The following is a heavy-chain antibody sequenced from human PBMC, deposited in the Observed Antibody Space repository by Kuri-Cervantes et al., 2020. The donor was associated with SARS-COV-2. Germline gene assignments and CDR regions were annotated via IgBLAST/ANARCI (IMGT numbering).Heavy chain of an antibody. V-gene: IGHV4-59*01. Sequence: SETLSLTCTVSGDSISTYNWGWIRQPPGKGLEWIGYIYYSGITGYNPSLKSRVTISLDTSKNQLFLKLTSVTAADTAVYYCARVVLWFRELYYYYMDVWGKGTTVTVSS. CDR2: IYYSGIT. J-gene: IGHJ6*03. CDR3: ARVVLWFRELYYYYMDV. D-gene: IGHD3-10*01. CDR1: GDSISTYN.